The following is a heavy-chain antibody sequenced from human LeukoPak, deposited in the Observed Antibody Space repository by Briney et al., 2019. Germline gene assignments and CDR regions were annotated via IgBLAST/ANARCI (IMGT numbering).Heavy chain of an antibody. D-gene: IGHD3-22*01. J-gene: IGHJ4*02. V-gene: IGHV5-51*01. CDR1: GYSFTNYW. Sequence: GESLKISCKGSGYSFTNYWIGWVRQKPGKGLEWMWIIYPGDSDTRYSPSFQGQVTISVDKSISTAYLQWSSLKASDTAMYYCARRGAVRDSPVVYWGQGTLVTVSS. CDR3: ARRGAVRDSPVVY. CDR2: IYPGDSDT.